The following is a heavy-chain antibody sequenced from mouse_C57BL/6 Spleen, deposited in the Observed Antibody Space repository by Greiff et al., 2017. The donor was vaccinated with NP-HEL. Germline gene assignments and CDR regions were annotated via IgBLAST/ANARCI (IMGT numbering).Heavy chain of an antibody. D-gene: IGHD2-2*01. CDR3: ARGDYGYDDYAMDY. J-gene: IGHJ4*01. Sequence: EVKVVESGGGLVKPGGSLKLSCAASGFTFSDYGMHWVRQAPEKGLEWVAYISSGSSTIYYADTVKGRFTISRDNAKNTLFLQMTSLRSEDTAMYYCARGDYGYDDYAMDYWGQGTSVTVSS. V-gene: IGHV5-17*01. CDR1: GFTFSDYG. CDR2: ISSGSSTI.